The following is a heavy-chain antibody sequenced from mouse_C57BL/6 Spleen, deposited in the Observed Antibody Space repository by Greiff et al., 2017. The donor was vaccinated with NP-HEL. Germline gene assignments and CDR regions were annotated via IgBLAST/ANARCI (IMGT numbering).Heavy chain of an antibody. CDR1: GYKFTSYW. V-gene: IGHV1-5*01. CDR3: TRSPASTTTYWDFDG. Sequence: VQLQQSGTVLARPGASVKMSCKTSGYKFTSYWMHWVKQRPGQGLEWIGAIYPGNSDTSYNPKFKGKANLTAVTSASTAYLELSSLTNEDAAVYYSTRSPASTTTYWDFDGRGTGTTVTVSS. CDR2: IYPGNSDT. D-gene: IGHD2-10*02. J-gene: IGHJ1*03.